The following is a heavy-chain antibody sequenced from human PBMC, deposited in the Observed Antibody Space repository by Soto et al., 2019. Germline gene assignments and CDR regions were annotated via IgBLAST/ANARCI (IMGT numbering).Heavy chain of an antibody. J-gene: IGHJ6*02. CDR1: GGSISGNY. CDR3: ARDSPRTTVFGPFYYYTMDV. Sequence: KTSETLSLTCTVSGGSISGNYWNWIRQPPGKGLEWIGYIYYNGITSYSPSLKSRVSISLDTSKNQFSLNLSSVTAADTAVYYCARDSPRTTVFGPFYYYTMDVWGPGTTVTVSS. D-gene: IGHD3-3*01. CDR2: IYYNGIT. V-gene: IGHV4-59*01.